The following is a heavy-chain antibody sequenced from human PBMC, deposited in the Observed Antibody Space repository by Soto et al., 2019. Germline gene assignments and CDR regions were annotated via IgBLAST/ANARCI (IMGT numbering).Heavy chain of an antibody. D-gene: IGHD6-13*01. CDR3: VKDESINWYSGHFRH. Sequence: GGSLRLSCAASGFTLDDYAMHWVRQVPGKGLEWVSGINWNSGSIGYGDSVKGRFAISRDNAKNSLHLQMNSLSAEDTAFYYCVKDESINWYSGHFRHWGQGTLVTVSS. CDR2: INWNSGSI. V-gene: IGHV3-9*01. J-gene: IGHJ1*01. CDR1: GFTLDDYA.